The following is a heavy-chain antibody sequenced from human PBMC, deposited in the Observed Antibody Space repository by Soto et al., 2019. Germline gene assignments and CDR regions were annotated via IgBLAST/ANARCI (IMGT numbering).Heavy chain of an antibody. CDR1: GGSISSSSYY. D-gene: IGHD3-3*01. CDR2: IYYSGST. Sequence: QLQLQESGPGLVKPSETLSLTCTVSGGSISSSSYYWGWIRQPPGKGLEWIGSIYYSGSTYYNPSLKSRVTISVDTSKNQFSLKLSSVTAADTAVYYCARQALITIFGVVIGGFDPWGQGTLVTVSS. J-gene: IGHJ5*02. CDR3: ARQALITIFGVVIGGFDP. V-gene: IGHV4-39*01.